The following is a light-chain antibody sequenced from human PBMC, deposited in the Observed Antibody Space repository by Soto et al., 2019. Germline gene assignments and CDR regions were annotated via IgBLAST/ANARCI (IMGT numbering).Light chain of an antibody. CDR3: NSCTTSISLYV. CDR2: DVS. J-gene: IGLJ1*01. V-gene: IGLV2-14*01. Sequence: QSALTQPASVSGSPGQSITISCTGTSSDIGGYDHVSWYQQHPGKAPKLMIYDVSVRPSGVSDRFSGSKSANTASLTISGLQAEDEADYYCNSCTTSISLYVFGPGTKLTVL. CDR1: SSDIGGYDH.